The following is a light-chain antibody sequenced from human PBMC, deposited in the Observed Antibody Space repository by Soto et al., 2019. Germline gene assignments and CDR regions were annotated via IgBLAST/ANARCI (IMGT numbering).Light chain of an antibody. CDR2: GAS. J-gene: IGKJ2*01. V-gene: IGKV3-20*01. Sequence: EIVLTQSPGTLSLSLGERATLSCRASQSVSSSYLAWYQQKHGQAPRLLIYGASSRATGIPDRFSGSGSGTDFTLTISRLEPEDFAVYYCQQYGSAPPYTFGQGTKLEIK. CDR3: QQYGSAPPYT. CDR1: QSVSSSY.